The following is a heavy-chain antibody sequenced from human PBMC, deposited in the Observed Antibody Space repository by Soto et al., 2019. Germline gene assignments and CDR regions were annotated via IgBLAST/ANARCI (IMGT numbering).Heavy chain of an antibody. D-gene: IGHD3-9*01. CDR2: IYSGGST. CDR1: GLTVSSNY. V-gene: IGHV3-53*01. Sequence: RLACASCGLTVSSNYMSWVRQDTGKGLEWVSVIYSGGSTYYADSVKGRFTISRDNSKNTLYLQMNSLRAEDTAVYYCARGSSLRYFDWLLSDWNYYGMDVWGQGTTGTVSS. J-gene: IGHJ6*02. CDR3: ARGSSLRYFDWLLSDWNYYGMDV.